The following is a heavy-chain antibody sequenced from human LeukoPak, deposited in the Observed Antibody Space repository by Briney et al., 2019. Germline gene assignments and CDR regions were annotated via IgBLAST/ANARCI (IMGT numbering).Heavy chain of an antibody. V-gene: IGHV3-7*01. CDR3: ARDPPRAAVAGYDY. CDR1: GFMFSTYC. J-gene: IGHJ4*02. D-gene: IGHD6-19*01. Sequence: PGGSLRLSCAPSGFMFSTYCMSWVREAPGKGVEWGANMNKDGSEKYYVDSVKALFTISRDNAKNSLFLQMHSLSAEDTAVYYCARDPPRAAVAGYDYWGQGTRVTVSS. CDR2: MNKDGSEK.